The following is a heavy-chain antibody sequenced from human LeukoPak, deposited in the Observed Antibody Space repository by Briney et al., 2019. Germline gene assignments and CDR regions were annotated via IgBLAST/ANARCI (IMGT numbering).Heavy chain of an antibody. J-gene: IGHJ1*01. D-gene: IGHD4-23*01. Sequence: LRLSCAASGFTFSSDAMSWVRQAPGKGLEWIGSIYYSGSTYYNPSLKSRVSRSVDTWKNQYSLKLSHVSAVETAVNACERYLDYGGNSRVFQHWGRGNLVTVSS. CDR2: IYYSGST. CDR1: GFTFSSDAM. V-gene: IGHV4-30-2*03. CDR3: ERYLDYGGNSRVFQH.